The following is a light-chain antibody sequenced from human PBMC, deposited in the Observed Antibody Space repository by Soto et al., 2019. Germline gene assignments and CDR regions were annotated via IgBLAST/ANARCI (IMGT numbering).Light chain of an antibody. V-gene: IGKV3-20*01. Sequence: EVVLTQSPATLSLSPGERATLSCRASQSVSSTYLAWYQQQPGQAPRLLMSGTSNRATGTPDRFSGSGSGTDFTLSISRLEPEDFAVYYCQQYGIPPITFGQGTRLEIK. CDR1: QSVSSTY. J-gene: IGKJ5*01. CDR2: GTS. CDR3: QQYGIPPIT.